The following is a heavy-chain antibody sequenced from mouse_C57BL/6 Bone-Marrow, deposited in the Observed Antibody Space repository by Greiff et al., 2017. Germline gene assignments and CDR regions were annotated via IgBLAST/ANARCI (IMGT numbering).Heavy chain of an antibody. CDR3: AREGVWYAMDY. Sequence: VQLPQPGAELVKPGASVKLSCKASGYTFTSYWMHWVKQRPGRGLEWIGRIAPNSGGTKYNEKFKSKATLTVDKPSSTAYMQLSSLTSEDSAVYYCAREGVWYAMDYWGQGTSVTVSS. CDR1: GYTFTSYW. CDR2: IAPNSGGT. V-gene: IGHV1-72*01. J-gene: IGHJ4*01.